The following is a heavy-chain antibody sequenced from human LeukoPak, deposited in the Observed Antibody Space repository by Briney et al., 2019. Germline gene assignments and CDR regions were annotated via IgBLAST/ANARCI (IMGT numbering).Heavy chain of an antibody. J-gene: IGHJ4*02. Sequence: PGRSLRLSCAASGFTFSSYAMHWVRQAPGKGLEWVAVISYDGSNKYYADSVKGRFTISRDNSKNTLYLQMNSLRAEDTAVYYCAKEGLSGWYYFDYWGQGTLVTVSS. CDR2: ISYDGSNK. CDR3: AKEGLSGWYYFDY. CDR1: GFTFSSYA. V-gene: IGHV3-30-3*01. D-gene: IGHD6-19*01.